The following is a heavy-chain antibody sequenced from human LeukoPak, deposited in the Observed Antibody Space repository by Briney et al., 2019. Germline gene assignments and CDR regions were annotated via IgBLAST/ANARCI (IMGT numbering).Heavy chain of an antibody. Sequence: GGSLRLSCAASGFTFSDYYMSWIRQAPGKGLEWVSYISSSGSTIYYADSVKGRFTISRDNAKNSLYLQMNSLRAEDTAVYYCARGGPSYYDFWSGSPFFDYWGQGTLVTVSS. CDR1: GFTFSDYY. V-gene: IGHV3-11*01. J-gene: IGHJ4*02. CDR3: ARGGPSYYDFWSGSPFFDY. D-gene: IGHD3-3*01. CDR2: ISSSGSTI.